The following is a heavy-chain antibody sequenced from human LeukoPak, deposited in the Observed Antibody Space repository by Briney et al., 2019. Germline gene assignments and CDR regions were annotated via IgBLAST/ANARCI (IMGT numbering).Heavy chain of an antibody. Sequence: GRSLRLSCAASGFTFSSYAMHWVRQAPGKGLEWVAVISYDGSNKYYADSVKGRFTMSRDDSKNTVYLLMNSLTDEETAVYYRARDWIDRSLDYWGLGTLVTVSS. D-gene: IGHD2-2*03. J-gene: IGHJ4*02. CDR3: ARDWIDRSLDY. CDR1: GFTFSSYA. CDR2: ISYDGSNK. V-gene: IGHV3-30-3*01.